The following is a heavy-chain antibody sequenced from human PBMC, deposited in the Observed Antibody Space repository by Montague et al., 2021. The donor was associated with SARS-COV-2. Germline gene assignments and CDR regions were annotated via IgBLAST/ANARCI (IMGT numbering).Heavy chain of an antibody. Sequence: SLRLSCAASGFTFSNSAMNWVRQAPGKGLEWVSGSSGSDGGTHYADSVKGRFTISRDNSKKVLYLQMNSLRAEDTVLYYCAKDSYYYGLGYGMDVWGQGTTVTVSS. CDR2: SSGSDGGT. D-gene: IGHD3-10*01. CDR1: GFTFSNSA. CDR3: AKDSYYYGLGYGMDV. J-gene: IGHJ6*02. V-gene: IGHV3-23*01.